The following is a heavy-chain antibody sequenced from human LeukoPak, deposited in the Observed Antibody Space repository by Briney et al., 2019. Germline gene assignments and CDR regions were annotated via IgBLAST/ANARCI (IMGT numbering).Heavy chain of an antibody. CDR1: GFTFSSYG. J-gene: IGHJ4*02. CDR3: AKHDY. V-gene: IGHV3-30*18. Sequence: GGSLRLSCAASGFTFSSYGMHWVRQAPGKGLEWVAVISYDGSNKYYADSVKGRFTISRDNSKNTLYLQMNSLRAEDTAVYYCAKHDYWGQGTLVTVSS. CDR2: ISYDGSNK.